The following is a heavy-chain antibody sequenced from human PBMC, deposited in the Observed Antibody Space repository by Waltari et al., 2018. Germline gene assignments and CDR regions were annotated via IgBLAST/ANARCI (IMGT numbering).Heavy chain of an antibody. J-gene: IGHJ6*03. D-gene: IGHD3-3*02. V-gene: IGHV1-69*12. CDR1: GGPFGGYG. Sequence: VQLVQSGSEVRTPGSSVKVSCKASGGPFGGYGISWVRLVPGQRLEWLGVIIPIFGIPDYAQKFHDRLTITADESTSTAYMELSSLTSEDTAIYFCATHKLGISQHYYHMGAWGKGTTVTISS. CDR3: ATHKLGISQHYYHMGA. CDR2: IIPIFGIP.